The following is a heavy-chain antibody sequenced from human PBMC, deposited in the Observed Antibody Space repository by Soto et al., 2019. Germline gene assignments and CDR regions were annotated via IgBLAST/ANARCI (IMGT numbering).Heavy chain of an antibody. D-gene: IGHD3-10*01. V-gene: IGHV4-39*01. CDR1: GGSISSSSYY. J-gene: IGHJ4*02. Sequence: SETLSLTCTVSGGSISSSSYYWGWIRQPPGKGLEWIGSIYYSGSTYYNPSLKSRVTISVDTSKNQFSLKLSSVTAADTAVYYCARRYGGAVDYWGQGTLVTVSS. CDR3: ARRYGGAVDY. CDR2: IYYSGST.